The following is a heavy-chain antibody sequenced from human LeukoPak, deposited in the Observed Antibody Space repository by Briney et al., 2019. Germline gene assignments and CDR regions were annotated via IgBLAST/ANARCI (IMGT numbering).Heavy chain of an antibody. J-gene: IGHJ3*02. V-gene: IGHV3-21*01. CDR1: GMTFTSYS. CDR2: INSDSRYI. Sequence: GGSPRLSCAASGMTFTSYSMNWVRLAPGKGLEWVSSINSDSRYIYYADSVRGRFTISRDNAKNSLYLQMNSLRVEDTAVYYCARERYSAVTGDAFDMWGQGTKVTVSS. D-gene: IGHD4-23*01. CDR3: ARERYSAVTGDAFDM.